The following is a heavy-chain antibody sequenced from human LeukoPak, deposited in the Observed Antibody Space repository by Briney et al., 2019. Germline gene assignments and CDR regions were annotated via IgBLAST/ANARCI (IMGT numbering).Heavy chain of an antibody. Sequence: PGGSLRLSCAASGFTFDDYAMHWVRQAPGKGLEWVSGISWNSGSIGYADSVKGRFTISRDNAKNSLYLQMNSLRAEDMALYYCAKGASLLTGYYIDYWGQGTLVTVSS. CDR1: GFTFDDYA. CDR3: AKGASLLTGYYIDY. D-gene: IGHD3-9*01. CDR2: ISWNSGSI. J-gene: IGHJ4*02. V-gene: IGHV3-9*03.